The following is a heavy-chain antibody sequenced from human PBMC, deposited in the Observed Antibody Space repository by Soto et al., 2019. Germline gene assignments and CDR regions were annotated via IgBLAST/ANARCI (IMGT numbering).Heavy chain of an antibody. CDR1: GGSISSYY. V-gene: IGHV4-59*01. D-gene: IGHD3-22*01. J-gene: IGHJ3*02. Sequence: SETLSLTCTVSGGSISSYYWIWIRQPPGKGLEWIGYIYYSGSTNYNPSLKSRVTISVDTSKNQFSLKLSSVTAADTAVYYCARDFGSSGYYDAFDIWGQGTMVTVSS. CDR2: IYYSGST. CDR3: ARDFGSSGYYDAFDI.